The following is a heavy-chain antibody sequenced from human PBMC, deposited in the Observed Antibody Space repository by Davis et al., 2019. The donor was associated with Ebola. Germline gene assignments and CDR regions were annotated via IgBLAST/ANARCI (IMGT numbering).Heavy chain of an antibody. V-gene: IGHV3-21*04. Sequence: GESLKISCAASGFTFSSYSMNWVRQAPGKGLEWVSSISSSSSYIYYADSVKGRFTISRDNAKNSLYLQMNSLRAEDTAVYYCAREQAYFTMVRGAHFDYWGQGTLVTVSS. CDR3: AREQAYFTMVRGAHFDY. CDR2: ISSSSSYI. CDR1: GFTFSSYS. J-gene: IGHJ4*02. D-gene: IGHD3-10*01.